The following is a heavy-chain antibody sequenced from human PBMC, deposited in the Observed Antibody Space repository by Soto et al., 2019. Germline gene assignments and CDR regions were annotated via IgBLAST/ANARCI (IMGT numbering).Heavy chain of an antibody. CDR2: ISYDGSNK. Sequence: GGSLRLSRAASGFTFSSYAMSWVRQAPGKGLEWVAVISYDGSNKYYADSVKGRFTISRDNSKNTLYLQMNSLRAEDTAVYYCAKDHKPGGYYYGMDVWGQGTTVTVSS. CDR1: GFTFSSYA. D-gene: IGHD3-16*01. CDR3: AKDHKPGGYYYGMDV. J-gene: IGHJ6*02. V-gene: IGHV3-30*18.